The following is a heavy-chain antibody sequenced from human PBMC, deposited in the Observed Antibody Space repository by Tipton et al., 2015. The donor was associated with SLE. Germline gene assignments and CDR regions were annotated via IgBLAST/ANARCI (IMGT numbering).Heavy chain of an antibody. CDR1: GYTFISYD. CDR2: MNPNSGNT. CDR3: ARDHDFCREGHNAFDI. Sequence: QSGAEVKKPGASVKVSCKASGYTFISYDINWVRQATGQGLEWMGWMNPNSGNTGYAQKFQGRVTMTRNTSISTAYMELSSLRSEDTAVYYCARDHDFCREGHNAFDIWGQGTMVTVSS. D-gene: IGHD3-3*01. V-gene: IGHV1-8*01. J-gene: IGHJ3*02.